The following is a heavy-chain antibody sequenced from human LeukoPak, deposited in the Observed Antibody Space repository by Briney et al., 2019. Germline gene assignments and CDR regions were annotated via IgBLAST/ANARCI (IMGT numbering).Heavy chain of an antibody. CDR1: GYTFTGYF. CDR2: ISPKSGGT. Sequence: ASVTVSCKASGYTFTGYFIHYVRHAPGLGLERVGWISPKSGGTNYAQKFQGRVTMTRDTAISTAYMELSSLKSDDTAMYYCARSPFLEYLEPTYMDVWGKGTSVIVSS. CDR3: ARSPFLEYLEPTYMDV. V-gene: IGHV1-2*02. J-gene: IGHJ6*03. D-gene: IGHD3-3*02.